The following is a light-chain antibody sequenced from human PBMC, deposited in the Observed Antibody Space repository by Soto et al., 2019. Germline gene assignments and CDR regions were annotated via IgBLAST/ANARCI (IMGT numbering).Light chain of an antibody. CDR3: QQCTNWPWT. J-gene: IGKJ1*01. CDR2: GAS. Sequence: EVVLSQSPGTLSLSKRERATLSCRASQSVSSSYLAWYQQKPGQAPRLLIYGASSRATGIPARFSGGGSGTDFTLTISSLEPEDSAVYYCQQCTNWPWTFGQGTKVDIK. V-gene: IGKV3D-20*02. CDR1: QSVSSSY.